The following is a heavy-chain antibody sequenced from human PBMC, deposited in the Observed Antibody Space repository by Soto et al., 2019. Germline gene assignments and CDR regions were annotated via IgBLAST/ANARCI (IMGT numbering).Heavy chain of an antibody. D-gene: IGHD3-22*01. CDR2: IYYNGNT. CDR1: GGSISSGPYY. J-gene: IGHJ4*02. CDR3: ARAGKATSYYYDSSGYHDY. Sequence: QVQLQESGPGLVKPSQTLSLTCTVSGGSISSGPYYWSWIRQRPGKGLEWIGYIYYNGNTYHNPCLRSSVAISSGTTKYQFSLKLTSMPAAATAIYYCARAGKATSYYYDSSGYHDYWGQGTLVTVS. V-gene: IGHV4-31*03.